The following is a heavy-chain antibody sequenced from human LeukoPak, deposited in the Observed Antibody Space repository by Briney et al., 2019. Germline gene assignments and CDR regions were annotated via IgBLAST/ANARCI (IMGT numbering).Heavy chain of an antibody. V-gene: IGHV4-39*07. Sequence: SETLSLTCTVSGGSISSSSYYWGWIRQPPGKGLEWIGSIYYSGSTYYNPSLKSRVTISVDTSKNQFSLKLSSVTAADTAVYYCARIITGNDAFDYWGQGTLVTVSS. D-gene: IGHD1-20*01. CDR1: GGSISSSSYY. CDR3: ARIITGNDAFDY. J-gene: IGHJ4*02. CDR2: IYYSGST.